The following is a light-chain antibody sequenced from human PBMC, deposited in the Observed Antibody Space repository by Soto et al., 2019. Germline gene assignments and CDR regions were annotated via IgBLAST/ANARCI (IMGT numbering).Light chain of an antibody. CDR1: QSFSNNY. CDR3: QQYRDSRT. Sequence: EIVLTQSPGTLSLSPAERATLSCRASQSFSNNYLAWYQQKPGQAPRLLIYGASSRATGIPDRFSGSGSGTDFTLTISRLEPEDFAVYYCQQYRDSRTFGQGTKVDIK. V-gene: IGKV3-20*01. CDR2: GAS. J-gene: IGKJ1*01.